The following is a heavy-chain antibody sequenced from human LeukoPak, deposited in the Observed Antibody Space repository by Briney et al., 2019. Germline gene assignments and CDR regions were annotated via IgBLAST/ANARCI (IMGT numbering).Heavy chain of an antibody. Sequence: GGSLRLSCAASGFTFSNYAMGWVRQAPGKGLEWVSSMSGDDFDTYYADSVRGRFTISRDNSKNTLYLHINSLRVEDSAIYYCAKGDSWNDASPYYWGQGTLVTVSS. CDR3: AKGDSWNDASPYY. V-gene: IGHV3-23*01. CDR2: MSGDDFDT. J-gene: IGHJ4*02. CDR1: GFTFSNYA. D-gene: IGHD1-1*01.